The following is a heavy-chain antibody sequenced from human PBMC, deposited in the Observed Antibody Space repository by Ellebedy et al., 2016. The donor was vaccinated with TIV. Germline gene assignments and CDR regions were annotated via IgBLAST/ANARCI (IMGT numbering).Heavy chain of an antibody. CDR3: VRGASDWRGTDF. CDR2: IDSDGIGT. Sequence: GESLKISCAASGFTFSAYWMHWVRHAPGKGLVWVSLIDSDGIGTYYADSVKGRFTISRDNAKNTLYLQLSSLRAEDTAVYFCVRGASDWRGTDFWGQGTLVTVSS. V-gene: IGHV3-74*01. J-gene: IGHJ4*02. CDR1: GFTFSAYW. D-gene: IGHD2-21*02.